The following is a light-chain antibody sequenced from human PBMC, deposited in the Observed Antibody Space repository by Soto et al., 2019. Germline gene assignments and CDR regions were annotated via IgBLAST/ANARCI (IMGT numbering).Light chain of an antibody. CDR1: QSISSY. CDR2: AAS. Sequence: DIQMTQSTSYLSASVGDRVTITCRASQSISSYLNWYQHKPGKAPKLLIYAASSLQTGVPSRFSGSRSGTDFALTISSLQRDDFATYYCQQTDSFPRTFGQGTKVDIK. CDR3: QQTDSFPRT. J-gene: IGKJ1*01. V-gene: IGKV1-39*01.